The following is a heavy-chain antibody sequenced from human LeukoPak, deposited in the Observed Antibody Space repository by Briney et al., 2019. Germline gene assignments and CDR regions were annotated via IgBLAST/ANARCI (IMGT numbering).Heavy chain of an antibody. D-gene: IGHD6-13*01. J-gene: IGHJ4*02. CDR2: ISAYNGNT. CDR1: GYTFTRYG. CDR3: ARGSKGYSSTWPQAEFDY. Sequence: ASVKVSCKASGYTFTRYGISWVRQAPGQGFEWMGWISAYNGNTNYAQKFQGRVTMTTDTSTSTAYMELNSLRSDDTAVYYCARGSKGYSSTWPQAEFDYWGQGTLVTVSS. V-gene: IGHV1-18*01.